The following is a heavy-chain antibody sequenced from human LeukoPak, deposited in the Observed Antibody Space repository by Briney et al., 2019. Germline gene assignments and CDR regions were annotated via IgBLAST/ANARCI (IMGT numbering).Heavy chain of an antibody. CDR3: GRGDKTFDP. J-gene: IGHJ5*02. CDR1: GYTFTGYY. CDR2: IKTNSGDI. V-gene: IGHV1-2*02. Sequence: ASVKVSCKASGYTFTGYYIHWVRQAPGQGLEWMGCIKTNSGDINYAQKFQGRLTMTRDTSINTAYMELSSLRSDDTAVYYCGRGDKTFDPWGQGTLVTVSS.